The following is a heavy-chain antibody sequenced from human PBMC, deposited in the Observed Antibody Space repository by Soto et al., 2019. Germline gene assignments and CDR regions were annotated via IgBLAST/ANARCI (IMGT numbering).Heavy chain of an antibody. V-gene: IGHV3-30*18. CDR2: ISYDGSNK. J-gene: IGHJ6*02. CDR3: AKSPIVAARPYYYYGMDV. D-gene: IGHD6-6*01. CDR1: GFTFSSYG. Sequence: VQLVESGGGVVQPGRSLRLSCAASGFTFSSYGMHWVRQAPGKGLEWVAVISYDGSNKYYADSVKGRFTISRDNSKNTLYLQMNSLRAEDTAVYYCAKSPIVAARPYYYYGMDVWGQGTTVTVSS.